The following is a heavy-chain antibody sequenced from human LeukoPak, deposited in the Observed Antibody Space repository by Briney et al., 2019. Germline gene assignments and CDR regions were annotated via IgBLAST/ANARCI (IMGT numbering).Heavy chain of an antibody. CDR3: ARWGSSSSSQNY. V-gene: IGHV3-48*04. Sequence: PGGSLRLSCAASGFTFSSYWMTWVRQSPGKGLEWVSYISTSGSTIYYADSVKGRFTISRDNAKNSLYLQMNSLRAEDTAVYYCARWGSSSSSQNYWGQGTLVTVSS. D-gene: IGHD6-6*01. CDR2: ISTSGSTI. CDR1: GFTFSSYW. J-gene: IGHJ4*02.